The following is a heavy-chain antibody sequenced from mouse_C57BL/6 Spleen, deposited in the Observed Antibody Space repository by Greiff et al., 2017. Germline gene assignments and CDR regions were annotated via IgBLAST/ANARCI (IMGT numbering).Heavy chain of an antibody. D-gene: IGHD2-1*01. CDR2: INPGSGST. Sequence: QVQLQQSGAELVRPGTSVKVSCKASGYAFTNYLIAWVKQRPGQGLEWIGVINPGSGSTNYNEKFKGKATLTADKSSSTAYMQLSSLTSEDSAVYFCARGGRYGNPPMDYWGQGTSVTVSS. CDR1: GYAFTNYL. J-gene: IGHJ4*01. V-gene: IGHV1-54*01. CDR3: ARGGRYGNPPMDY.